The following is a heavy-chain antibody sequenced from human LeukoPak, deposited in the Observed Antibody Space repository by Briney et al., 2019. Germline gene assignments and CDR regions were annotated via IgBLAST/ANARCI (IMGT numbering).Heavy chain of an antibody. CDR3: ARDRDLGLFDY. J-gene: IGHJ4*02. Sequence: SETLSLTCTVSGGSTSYYYWSWIRQPPGKGLEWIGYIYYSGSTNYNPSLKSRVTISVDTSKNQFSLKLSSVTAADTAVYYCARDRDLGLFDYWGQGTLVTVSS. CDR1: GGSTSYYY. D-gene: IGHD1-26*01. V-gene: IGHV4-59*01. CDR2: IYYSGST.